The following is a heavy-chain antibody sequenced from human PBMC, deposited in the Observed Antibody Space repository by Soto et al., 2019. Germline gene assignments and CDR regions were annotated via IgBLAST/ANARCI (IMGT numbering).Heavy chain of an antibody. CDR1: GFNFSSYA. J-gene: IGHJ4*02. V-gene: IGHV3-23*01. D-gene: IGHD2-8*01. Sequence: PGGSLRLSCAASGFNFSSYAMSWVRQATGKGLEWVSTISGSGVRTHYADSVKGRFTISRDNPKNTLYLQMNSLRAEDTAVYYCAKACTNGVCYIDFWGQGTLVTVSS. CDR2: ISGSGVRT. CDR3: AKACTNGVCYIDF.